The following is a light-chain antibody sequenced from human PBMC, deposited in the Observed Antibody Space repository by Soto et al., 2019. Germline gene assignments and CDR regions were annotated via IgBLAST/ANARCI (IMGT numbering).Light chain of an antibody. V-gene: IGKV3-11*01. CDR3: QQRSNWPPVYT. Sequence: EIVLTQSPATLSLSPGERATLSCRASQSVSSYLAWYQQKPGQAPRRLIYDASNRATGIPARFSGSGSGTDFTLTISRLEHEDFAVYYCQQRSNWPPVYTFGQGTKLEI. J-gene: IGKJ2*01. CDR2: DAS. CDR1: QSVSSY.